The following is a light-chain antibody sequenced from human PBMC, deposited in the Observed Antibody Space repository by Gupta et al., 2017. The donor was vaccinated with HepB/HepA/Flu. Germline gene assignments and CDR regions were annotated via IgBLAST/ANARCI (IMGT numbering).Light chain of an antibody. CDR3: QQYNNYLFT. Sequence: DIQMTQSPSTLSASVGDRVTITCRASRSISTWLAWYQQKPGKAPKLLIYKASSLESGVPSRFSGSGSGTEFTLTISSLQPDDFATYYCQQYNNYLFTFGPGTKVDIK. J-gene: IGKJ3*01. CDR2: KAS. CDR1: RSISTW. V-gene: IGKV1-5*03.